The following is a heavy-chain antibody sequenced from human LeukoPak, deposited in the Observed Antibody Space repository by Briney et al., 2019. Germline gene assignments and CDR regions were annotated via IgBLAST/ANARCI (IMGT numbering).Heavy chain of an antibody. Sequence: GASVKVSCKASGGTFSSYAISWVRQAPGQGLKWMGGIIPIFGTANYAQKFQGRVTITTDESTSTAYMELSSLRSEDTAVYYCARGRRWLPIDYWGQGTLVTVSS. D-gene: IGHD5-24*01. CDR2: IIPIFGTA. CDR3: ARGRRWLPIDY. V-gene: IGHV1-69*05. J-gene: IGHJ4*02. CDR1: GGTFSSYA.